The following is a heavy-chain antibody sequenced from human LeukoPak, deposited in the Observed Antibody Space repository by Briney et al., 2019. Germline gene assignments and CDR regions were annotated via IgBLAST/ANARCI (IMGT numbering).Heavy chain of an antibody. CDR1: GFTFSSYG. D-gene: IGHD6-19*01. CDR2: IWYDGSNK. CDR3: ARDHSSGWCSDYFDY. V-gene: IGHV3-33*01. J-gene: IGHJ4*02. Sequence: GGSLSLSCAASGFTFSSYGMHWVRQAPGKGLEWVAVIWYDGSNKYYAESVKCRFTISRDNSKNTLYLQMNSLRAEDTAVYYCARDHSSGWCSDYFDYWGQGTLVTVSS.